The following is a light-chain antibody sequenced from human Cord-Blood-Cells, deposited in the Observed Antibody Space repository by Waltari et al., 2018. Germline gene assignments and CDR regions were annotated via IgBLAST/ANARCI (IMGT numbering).Light chain of an antibody. Sequence: QSVLTQPPTASGTPGQRVTISCSGSSSNIGSNTVKWYQQLPGTTPKLLMYSNNRRPAGVPARFSGSKTGTSASLAISGLQPEDEADDYCAAWDDSLNGVVFGGGTKLTVL. CDR3: AAWDDSLNGVV. CDR2: SNN. J-gene: IGLJ2*01. V-gene: IGLV1-44*01. CDR1: SSNIGSNT.